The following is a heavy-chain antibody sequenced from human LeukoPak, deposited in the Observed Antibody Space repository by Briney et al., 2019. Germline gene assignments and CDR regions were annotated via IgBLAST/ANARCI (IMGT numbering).Heavy chain of an antibody. CDR2: IKFEDGGT. J-gene: IGHJ4*02. D-gene: IGHD6-13*01. V-gene: IGHV1-2*02. CDR1: GYNLMDHA. CDR3: TMQQNSLFDY. Sequence: ASVRVSCKASGYNLMDHALHWVRQAPGQGLEWMGWIKFEDGGTSYGRRFRGRVTMTKDTSVSTVYMELTRLTSDDTAMYHCTMQQNSLFDYWGQGTLVTVSS.